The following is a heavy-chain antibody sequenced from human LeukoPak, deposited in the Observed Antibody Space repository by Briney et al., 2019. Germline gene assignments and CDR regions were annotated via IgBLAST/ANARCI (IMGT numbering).Heavy chain of an antibody. CDR1: GGSISSGDYY. J-gene: IGHJ4*02. CDR2: IYYSGST. D-gene: IGHD3-10*01. CDR3: ARVLLWFGELSHFDY. V-gene: IGHV4-30-4*01. Sequence: SQTLSLTCTVSGGSISSGDYYWSWIRQPPGKGLEGIGYIYYSGSTYYNPSLKSRVTISVDTSKNQFSLKLSSVTAADTAVYYCARVLLWFGELSHFDYWGQGTLVTVSS.